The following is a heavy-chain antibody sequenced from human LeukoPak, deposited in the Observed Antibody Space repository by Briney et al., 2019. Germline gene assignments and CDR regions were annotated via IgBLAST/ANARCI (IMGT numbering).Heavy chain of an antibody. CDR2: IYYSGST. Sequence: PSETLSLTCTVSGGSISSSSYYWGWIRQPPGKGLEWIGSIYYSGSTYYNPSLKSRVTISVDTSKNQFSLKLSSVTAADTAVYYCARGTDIKELDYWGQGTLVTVSS. J-gene: IGHJ4*02. CDR1: GGSISSSSYY. D-gene: IGHD3-9*01. V-gene: IGHV4-39*07. CDR3: ARGTDIKELDY.